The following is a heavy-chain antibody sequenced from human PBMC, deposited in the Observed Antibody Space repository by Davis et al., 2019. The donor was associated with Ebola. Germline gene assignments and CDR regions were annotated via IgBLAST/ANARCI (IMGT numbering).Heavy chain of an antibody. Sequence: ASVKVSCKASGYSFTSYGINWVRQAPGQGLEWIGIINPTGGDTRSPQKFQGRLSMTRDRSTETFYLELSSLTSEDTAVYYCARDTFNHWGRGTLVSVSS. J-gene: IGHJ4*02. CDR1: GYSFTSYG. CDR2: INPTGGDT. CDR3: ARDTFNH. V-gene: IGHV1-46*01.